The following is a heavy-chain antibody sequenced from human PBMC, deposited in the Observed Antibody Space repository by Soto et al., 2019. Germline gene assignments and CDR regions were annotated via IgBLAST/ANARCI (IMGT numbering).Heavy chain of an antibody. J-gene: IGHJ4*02. CDR3: ARGGEPYSSSWYYFDY. D-gene: IGHD6-13*01. CDR1: GGSISSYY. V-gene: IGHV4-59*01. Sequence: TSETLSLTCTVSGGSISSYYWSWIRQPPGKGLEWIGYIYYSGSTNYNPSLKSRVTISVDTSKNQFSLKLSSVTAADTAVYYCARGGEPYSSSWYYFDYWGQGTLVTVSS. CDR2: IYYSGST.